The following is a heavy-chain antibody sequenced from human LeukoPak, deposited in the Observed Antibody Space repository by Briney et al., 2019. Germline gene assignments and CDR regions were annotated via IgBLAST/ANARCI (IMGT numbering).Heavy chain of an antibody. CDR3: AREGGAYYDFWRGYYYFDY. Sequence: GGSLRLSCAASGFTFSSYAMHWVRQAPGKGLEWVAVISYDGSNKYYADSVKGRFTISRDNSKNTLYLQMNSLRAEDTAVYYCAREGGAYYDFWRGYYYFDYWGQGTLVTVSS. CDR2: ISYDGSNK. D-gene: IGHD3-3*01. CDR1: GFTFSSYA. J-gene: IGHJ4*02. V-gene: IGHV3-30*01.